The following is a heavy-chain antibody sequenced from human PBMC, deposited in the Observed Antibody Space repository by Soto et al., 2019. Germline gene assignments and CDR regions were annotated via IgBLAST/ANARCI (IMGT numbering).Heavy chain of an antibody. V-gene: IGHV3-23*01. J-gene: IGHJ6*02. CDR2: LNTGGDTT. D-gene: IGHD3-16*02. Sequence: PGGSLRLSCAASGFTFSNYGMNWVRQAPGKGLEWVSALNTGGDTTFYADSVKGRFTISRDNTKSTLFLQMNNLTAEDTAVYFCASDLSPYYYYALDVWGQGTTVTVSS. CDR3: ASDLSPYYYYALDV. CDR1: GFTFSNYG.